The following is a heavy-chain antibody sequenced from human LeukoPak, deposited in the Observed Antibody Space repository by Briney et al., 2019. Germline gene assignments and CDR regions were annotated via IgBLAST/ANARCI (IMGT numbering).Heavy chain of an antibody. V-gene: IGHV4-39*07. J-gene: IGHJ3*02. Sequence: SETLSLTCTVSSGSISSSTYYWDWIRQPPGKGLEWIGSIYYTGSTYYNPSLKSRVTISVDTSKNQFSLKLSSVTPEDTAVYYCARGSLAAAGTRAFDIWGQGTMVTVSS. D-gene: IGHD6-13*01. CDR2: IYYTGST. CDR3: ARGSLAAAGTRAFDI. CDR1: SGSISSSTYY.